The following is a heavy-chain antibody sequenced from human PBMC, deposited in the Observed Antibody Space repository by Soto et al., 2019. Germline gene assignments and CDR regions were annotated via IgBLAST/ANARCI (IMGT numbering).Heavy chain of an antibody. CDR3: VGGQYYFDY. D-gene: IGHD3-10*01. J-gene: IGHJ4*02. V-gene: IGHV3-30*03. CDR2: ISYDGSDK. Sequence: QVQLVESGGGVVQPGRSLRLSCAASGFPFTSYGMHWVREGPDKGLEWVAIISYDGSDKYYADSVKGRFTISRDNSKNTHYLQINSLRAEDRALYYCVGGQYYFDYRGQGTLVMVSS. CDR1: GFPFTSYG.